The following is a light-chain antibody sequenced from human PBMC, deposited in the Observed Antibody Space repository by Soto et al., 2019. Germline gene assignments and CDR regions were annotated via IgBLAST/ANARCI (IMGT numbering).Light chain of an antibody. CDR2: DAS. CDR3: QQRSNWPPYT. Sequence: EIVLTQSPATLSLSPGERATLSCRASQSVSSYLAWYQQKPGQAPRLLIYDASNRATGIPARFSGSGSGTDFTSTLSSLEPEDFAVYYCQQRSNWPPYTFGQGTKREIK. V-gene: IGKV3-11*01. J-gene: IGKJ2*01. CDR1: QSVSSY.